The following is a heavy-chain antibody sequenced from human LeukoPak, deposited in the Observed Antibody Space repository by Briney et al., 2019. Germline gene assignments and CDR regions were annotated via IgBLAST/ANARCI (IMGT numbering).Heavy chain of an antibody. Sequence: GGSLRLSCAGSGFTFSSYWMSWVRQAPGKGLEWVANIKQDGSEKYYVDSVKGRFTISRDNAKNSLYLQMNSLRADDTAVYYCARMISAPNWGDAFDIWGQGTMVTVSS. CDR1: GFTFSSYW. D-gene: IGHD7-27*01. J-gene: IGHJ3*02. V-gene: IGHV3-7*01. CDR2: IKQDGSEK. CDR3: ARMISAPNWGDAFDI.